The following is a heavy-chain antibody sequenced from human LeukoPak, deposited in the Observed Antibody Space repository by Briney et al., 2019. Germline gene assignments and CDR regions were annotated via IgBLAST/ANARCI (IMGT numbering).Heavy chain of an antibody. CDR3: ARLDFCSGYYSVDY. CDR1: GGSFSGYY. J-gene: IGHJ4*02. CDR2: INHSGST. Sequence: PSETLSLTCAVYGGSFSGYYWSWIRQPPVKGLEWIGEINHSGSTNYNPSLKSRVTISVDTSKNQFSLKLSSVTAADTAVYYCARLDFCSGYYSVDYWGQGTLVTVSS. D-gene: IGHD3-3*01. V-gene: IGHV4-34*01.